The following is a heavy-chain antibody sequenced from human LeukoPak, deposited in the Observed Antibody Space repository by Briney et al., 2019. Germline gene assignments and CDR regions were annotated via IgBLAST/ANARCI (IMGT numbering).Heavy chain of an antibody. CDR3: AREISSSKVVTADRFDY. J-gene: IGHJ4*02. D-gene: IGHD2-21*02. CDR2: INHSGST. Sequence: SETLSLTCAVYGGSFSGYYWSWIRQPPGKGLEWIGEINHSGSTNYNPSLKSRVTISVDTSKNQFSLKLSSVTAADTAVYYCAREISSSKVVTADRFDYWGQGTLVTVSS. CDR1: GGSFSGYY. V-gene: IGHV4-34*01.